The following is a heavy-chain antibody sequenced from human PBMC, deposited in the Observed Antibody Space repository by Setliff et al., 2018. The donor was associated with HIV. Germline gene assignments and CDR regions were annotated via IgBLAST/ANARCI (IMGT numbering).Heavy chain of an antibody. V-gene: IGHV3-7*01. Sequence: LRLSCAVSGFTLSSSWMNWVRQAPGKGLEWVANMNQDGSEKNYVDSVKGRFTISRDNAKNSLYLQMNSLRVEDTAVYYCTKGHYTTSGWGQGTLVTVSS. J-gene: IGHJ4*02. CDR1: GFTLSSSW. CDR2: MNQDGSEK. D-gene: IGHD2-2*02. CDR3: TKGHYTTSG.